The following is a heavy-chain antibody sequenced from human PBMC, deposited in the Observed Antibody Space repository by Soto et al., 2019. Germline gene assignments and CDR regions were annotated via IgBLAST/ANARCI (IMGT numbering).Heavy chain of an antibody. D-gene: IGHD5-18*01. CDR1: GGSISSGGYY. J-gene: IGHJ6*02. CDR3: ARINTAMPNYYYYYGMDV. V-gene: IGHV4-31*03. Sequence: SETLSLTCTVSGGSISSGGYYWSWIRQHPGKGLEWIGYIYYSGSTYYNQSLKSRVTISVDTSKNQFSLKLSSVTAADTAVYYCARINTAMPNYYYYYGMDVWGQGTRVTVSS. CDR2: IYYSGST.